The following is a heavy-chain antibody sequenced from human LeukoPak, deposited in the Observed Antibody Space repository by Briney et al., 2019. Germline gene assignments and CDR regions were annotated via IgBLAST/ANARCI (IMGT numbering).Heavy chain of an antibody. D-gene: IGHD2-8*01. CDR3: AGSLGYCTSNVCYLKY. CDR1: GYSESFYG. CDR2: ISAQHGQT. J-gene: IGHJ4*02. Sequence: ASVKVSCKTSGYSESFYGITWVRQVAGQGLEWMGWISAQHGQTEYAPNSQDRVTMTTDTYTNTAYMELRSLRSDDTAVYYCAGSLGYCTSNVCYLKYWGQGTLVTVSS. V-gene: IGHV1-18*01.